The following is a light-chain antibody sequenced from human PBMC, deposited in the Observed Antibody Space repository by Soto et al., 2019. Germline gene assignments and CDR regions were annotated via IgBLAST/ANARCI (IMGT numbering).Light chain of an antibody. Sequence: EMLLTQSPGTLSLSPGETSTLSCRASQSVSSNLAWYQQKPGQAPRLLIYVASTRATGIPARFSGSGSGTEFTLTISSLQSEDFAVYYCQQYGSSGTFGQGTKVDIK. CDR1: QSVSSN. V-gene: IGKV3-15*01. CDR2: VAS. CDR3: QQYGSSGT. J-gene: IGKJ1*01.